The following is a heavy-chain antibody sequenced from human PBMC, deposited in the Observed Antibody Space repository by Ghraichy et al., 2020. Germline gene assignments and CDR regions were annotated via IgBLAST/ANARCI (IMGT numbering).Heavy chain of an antibody. Sequence: SETLSLTCTVSGGSISSYYWSWIRQPPGKGLEWIGYIYYSGSTNYNPSLKSRVTISVDTSKNQFSLKLSSVTAADTAVYYCARHDPDYDFWSGYYHYYYGMDVWGQGTTVTVSS. J-gene: IGHJ6*02. CDR1: GGSISSYY. CDR3: ARHDPDYDFWSGYYHYYYGMDV. D-gene: IGHD3-3*01. V-gene: IGHV4-59*08. CDR2: IYYSGST.